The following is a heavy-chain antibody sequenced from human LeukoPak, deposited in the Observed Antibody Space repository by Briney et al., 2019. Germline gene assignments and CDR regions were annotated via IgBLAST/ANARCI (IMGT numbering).Heavy chain of an antibody. V-gene: IGHV4-34*08. CDR3: GSCSSFRPPRKYYYYIDF. J-gene: IGHJ6*03. D-gene: IGHD2-15*01. Sequence: WESLTLTCAVSGLTFSGYYLSWIRQPPGKGLEWIGEINHSGSTNYNPYLKSRVTRSVDTSKNHFSLKLSSVTATVTAEYNCGSCSSFRPPRKYYYYIDFWGKGTAVTVSS. CDR1: GLTFSGYY. CDR2: INHSGST.